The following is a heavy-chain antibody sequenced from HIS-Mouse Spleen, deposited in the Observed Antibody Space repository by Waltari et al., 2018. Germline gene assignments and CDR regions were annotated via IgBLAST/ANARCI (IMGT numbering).Heavy chain of an antibody. D-gene: IGHD6-19*01. V-gene: IGHV2-70*15. CDR1: GFSLSTSGMC. J-gene: IGHJ4*02. CDR3: ARIAEGYSSGWYAFDY. CDR2: LAWDNDK. Sequence: QVTLRESGPALVNPTQTLTLTCTFSGFSLSTSGMCVSWIRQPPGKALEWLARLAWDNDKYYSTSLKTRITILKDTAKNQVVLTMTNMDPGDTATYYCARIAEGYSSGWYAFDYWGQGTLVTVSS.